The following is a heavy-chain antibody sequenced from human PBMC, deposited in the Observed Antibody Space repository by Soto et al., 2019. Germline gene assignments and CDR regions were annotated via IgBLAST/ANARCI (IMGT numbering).Heavy chain of an antibody. J-gene: IGHJ4*02. Sequence: EVHLLESGGDLVQPGGCLRLSCAASEFTFSNYAMSWVRQTPGKGLDWVSTMCGSSGSTYYADSEEGRFTISRDNSKDTLYLQMNGVRAEDTAIYYCAKAVCGSGTCYGPCDYWGQGTLVTVSS. CDR3: AKAVCGSGTCYGPCDY. CDR1: EFTFSNYA. CDR2: MCGSSGST. D-gene: IGHD2-15*01. V-gene: IGHV3-23*01.